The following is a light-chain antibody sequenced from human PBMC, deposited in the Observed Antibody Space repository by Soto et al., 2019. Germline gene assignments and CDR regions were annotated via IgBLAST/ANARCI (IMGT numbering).Light chain of an antibody. J-gene: IGKJ4*01. Sequence: DIQMTQSPSSLSASEGDRVTITCQSSHDVSRNLNWFQQKLGEAPQLLIYDASNLERGVPSRFSGSGSGTDFTLTISSLQPEDVATYYCQQYNSMLSFGGGTEVEIK. CDR3: QQYNSMLS. CDR2: DAS. CDR1: HDVSRN. V-gene: IGKV1-33*01.